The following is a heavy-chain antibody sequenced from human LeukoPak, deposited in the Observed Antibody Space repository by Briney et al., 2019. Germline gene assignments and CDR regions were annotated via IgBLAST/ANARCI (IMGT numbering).Heavy chain of an antibody. CDR3: ASYPTRLGYYGMDV. CDR1: GGSISSGGYY. V-gene: IGHV4-31*03. CDR2: IYYSGST. D-gene: IGHD5-12*01. Sequence: SETLSLTCTVSGGSISSGGYYWSWIRQHPGKGLEWIGYIYYSGSTYYNPSLKSRVTISVDTSKNQSSLKLSSVTAADTAVYYCASYPTRLGYYGMDVWGQGTTVTVSS. J-gene: IGHJ6*02.